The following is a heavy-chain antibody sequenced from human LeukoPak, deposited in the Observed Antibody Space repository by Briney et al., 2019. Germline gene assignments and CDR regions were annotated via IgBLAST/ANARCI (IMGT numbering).Heavy chain of an antibody. CDR1: GGTFISYA. V-gene: IGHV1-69*13. D-gene: IGHD4-17*01. CDR3: ARDRSTVTNWFDP. Sequence: SVKVSCKASGGTFISYAISWVRQAPGQGLEWMGGIIPLFGTANYAQKFQGRVTITADESTSTAYMELSSLRSEDTAVYYCARDRSTVTNWFDPWGQGTLVTVSS. CDR2: IIPLFGTA. J-gene: IGHJ5*02.